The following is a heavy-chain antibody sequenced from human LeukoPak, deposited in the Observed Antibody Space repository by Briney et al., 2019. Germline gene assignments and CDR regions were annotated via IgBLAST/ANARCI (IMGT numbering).Heavy chain of an antibody. J-gene: IGHJ3*02. CDR1: SGSISSYY. CDR2: IYYSGST. CDR3: ARDKGSPYSSSWYGDDAFDI. Sequence: SETLSLTCTVSSGSISSYYWSWIRQPPGKGLEWIGYIYYSGSTNYNPSLKSRVTISVDTSKNQFSLKLSSVSAADTAVYYCARDKGSPYSSSWYGDDAFDIWGQGTMVTVSS. V-gene: IGHV4-59*01. D-gene: IGHD6-13*01.